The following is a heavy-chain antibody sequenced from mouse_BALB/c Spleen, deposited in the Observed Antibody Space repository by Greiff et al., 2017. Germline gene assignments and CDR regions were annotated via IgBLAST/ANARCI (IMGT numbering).Heavy chain of an antibody. V-gene: IGHV10-1*02. J-gene: IGHJ4*01. CDR2: IRSKSNNYAT. CDR1: GFTFNTYA. CDR3: VRRDAMDY. Sequence: DVKLVESGGGLVKPGGSLKLSCAASGFTFNTYAMNWVRQAPGKGLEWVARIRSKSNNYATYYADSVKDRFTISRDDSQSMLYLQMNNLKTEDTAMYYCVRRDAMDYWGQGTSVTVSS.